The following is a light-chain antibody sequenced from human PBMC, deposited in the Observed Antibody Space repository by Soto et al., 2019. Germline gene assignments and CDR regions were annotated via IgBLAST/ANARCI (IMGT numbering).Light chain of an antibody. CDR1: SSDISIYSY. CDR2: EVS. CDR3: CSYTSSTNYV. J-gene: IGLJ1*01. Sequence: QSVLTQPASVSGSPGQSITISCTGTSSDISIYSYVSWYQQHPGKAPKLIIYEVSNRPPGISNRFSGAKPGNTASLTISGLQVEDEADYYCCSYTSSTNYVFGAGTKVTVL. V-gene: IGLV2-14*01.